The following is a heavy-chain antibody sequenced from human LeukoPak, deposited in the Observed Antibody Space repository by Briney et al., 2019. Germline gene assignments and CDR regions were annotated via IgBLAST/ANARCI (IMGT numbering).Heavy chain of an antibody. CDR1: GFTFSSYG. Sequence: PGRSLRLSCAASGFTFSSYGMHWVRQAPGKGLEWVAVIWYDGSNKYYADSVKGRFTISRDNSKNTLYLQMNSLRAEDTAVYYCASQYCGGDCYFDYWGQGTLVTVSS. V-gene: IGHV3-33*01. CDR3: ASQYCGGDCYFDY. D-gene: IGHD2-21*02. J-gene: IGHJ4*02. CDR2: IWYDGSNK.